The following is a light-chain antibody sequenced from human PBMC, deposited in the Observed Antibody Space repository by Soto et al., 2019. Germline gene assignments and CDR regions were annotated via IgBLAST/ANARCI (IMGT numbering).Light chain of an antibody. Sequence: QSVLTQPPSASGTPGQRVTISCSGSSSNIGSNTVNWYQQLPGTAPKLLIYSNNQRPSGVPDRFSGSKSGTSASLAISGLQSEDEADCYCAAWDDSLNGWVFGGGTKLT. J-gene: IGLJ3*02. CDR2: SNN. CDR3: AAWDDSLNGWV. V-gene: IGLV1-44*01. CDR1: SSNIGSNT.